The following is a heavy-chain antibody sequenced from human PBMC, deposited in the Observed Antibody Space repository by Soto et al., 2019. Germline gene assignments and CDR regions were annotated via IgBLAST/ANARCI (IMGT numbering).Heavy chain of an antibody. D-gene: IGHD6-6*01. CDR1: GGSISSGDYY. CDR3: ARYFRGVSIAARSWFDP. J-gene: IGHJ5*02. CDR2: IYYSGST. Sequence: KPSETLSLTCTVSGGSISSGDYYWSWIRQPPGKGLEWIGYIYYSGSTYYNPSLKSRVTISVDTSKNQFSLKLSSVTAADTAVYYCARYFRGVSIAARSWFDPWGQGTLVTVSS. V-gene: IGHV4-30-4*01.